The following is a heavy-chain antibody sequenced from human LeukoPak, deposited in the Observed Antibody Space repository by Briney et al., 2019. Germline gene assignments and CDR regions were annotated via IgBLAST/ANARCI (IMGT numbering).Heavy chain of an antibody. D-gene: IGHD3-3*01. CDR1: GGTFSSYA. V-gene: IGHV1-69*04. CDR3: ARGYDFWSHSDY. J-gene: IGHJ4*02. Sequence: GASVKVSCKASGGTFSSYAISWVRQAPGQGLEWMGRIIPILGIANYAQKFQGRVTITADKSTSTAYMELSSLRSEDTAVYYCARGYDFWSHSDYWGQGTLVTVSS. CDR2: IIPILGIA.